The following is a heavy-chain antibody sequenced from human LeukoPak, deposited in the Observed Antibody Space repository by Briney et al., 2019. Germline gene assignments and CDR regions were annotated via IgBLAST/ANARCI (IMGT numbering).Heavy chain of an antibody. J-gene: IGHJ4*02. Sequence: ASVKVSCKASGYTFTGYYMHWVRQAPGQGLEWMGWINPNSGGTNYAQKFQGRVTMTRGTSISTAYMELSRLRSDDTAVYYCARPTYGDYGFDYWGQGTLVTVSS. V-gene: IGHV1-2*02. CDR1: GYTFTGYY. CDR2: INPNSGGT. CDR3: ARPTYGDYGFDY. D-gene: IGHD4-17*01.